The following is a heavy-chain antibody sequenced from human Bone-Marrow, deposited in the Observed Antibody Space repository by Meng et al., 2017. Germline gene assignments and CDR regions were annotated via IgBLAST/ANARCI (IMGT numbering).Heavy chain of an antibody. CDR2: IKSKTDGGTT. CDR3: TTDIYYDSSL. D-gene: IGHD3-22*01. V-gene: IGHV3-15*01. Sequence: VQLVESGGGLVKPGGSLRLSCAASGFTFSDYYMSWIRQAPGKGLEWVGRIKSKTDGGTTDYAAPVKGRFTISRDDSKNTLYLQMNSLKTEDTAVYYCTTDIYYDSSLWGQGTLVTVSS. CDR1: GFTFSDYY. J-gene: IGHJ4*02.